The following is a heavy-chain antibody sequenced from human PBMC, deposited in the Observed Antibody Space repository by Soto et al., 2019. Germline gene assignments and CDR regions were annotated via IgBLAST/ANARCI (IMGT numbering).Heavy chain of an antibody. CDR3: ARLSDSRITMIVVALDAFDI. D-gene: IGHD3-22*01. CDR2: ISSSSSYI. V-gene: IGHV3-21*01. CDR1: GFTFSSYS. Sequence: GGSLRLSCAASGFTFSSYSMNWVRQAPGKGLEWVSSISSSSSYIYYADSVKGRFTTSRDNAKNSLYLQTNSLRAEDTAVYYCARLSDSRITMIVVALDAFDIWGQGTMVTVSS. J-gene: IGHJ3*02.